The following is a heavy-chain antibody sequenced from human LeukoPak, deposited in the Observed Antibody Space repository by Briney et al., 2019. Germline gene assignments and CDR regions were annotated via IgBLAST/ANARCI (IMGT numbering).Heavy chain of an antibody. D-gene: IGHD7-27*01. V-gene: IGHV1-2*02. CDR3: AREVTGDPYYYYGMDV. J-gene: IGHJ6*02. CDR2: INPNSGGT. Sequence: ASVKVSCKASGYTFTGYYMHWVRQAPGQGLEWMGWINPNSGGTNYAQKLQGRVTMTRDTSISTAYMELSRLRSDDTAVYYCAREVTGDPYYYYGMDVWGQGTTVTVSS. CDR1: GYTFTGYY.